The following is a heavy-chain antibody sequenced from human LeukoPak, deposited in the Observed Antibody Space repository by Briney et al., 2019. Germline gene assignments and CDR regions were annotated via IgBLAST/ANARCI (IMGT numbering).Heavy chain of an antibody. CDR3: VKDRWVDH. Sequence: PGGSLRPSRSASGFIFSPYAMHWVRQAPGKGLEYVSSISSEGKTTYYADSVKGRFTISRDNSKNTLYLQMSSLRPEDTAVYYCVKDRWVDHWGQGTLVTVSS. V-gene: IGHV3-64D*06. J-gene: IGHJ4*02. CDR1: GFIFSPYA. D-gene: IGHD6-13*01. CDR2: ISSEGKTT.